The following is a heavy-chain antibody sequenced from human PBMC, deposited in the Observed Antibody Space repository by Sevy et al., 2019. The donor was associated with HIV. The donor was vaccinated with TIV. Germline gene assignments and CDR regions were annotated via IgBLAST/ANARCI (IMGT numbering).Heavy chain of an antibody. Sequence: SETLSLTCTVSGDSISSSYWSWIRQPPGKGLEWIGYIYYSGITNYNPSLKSRVTISRDMSKNQFSLKLSPVTAADTAVYYCARGSQYYYYAMDVWGQGTTVTVSS. J-gene: IGHJ6*02. CDR1: GDSISSSY. V-gene: IGHV4-59*01. CDR2: IYYSGIT. CDR3: ARGSQYYYYAMDV.